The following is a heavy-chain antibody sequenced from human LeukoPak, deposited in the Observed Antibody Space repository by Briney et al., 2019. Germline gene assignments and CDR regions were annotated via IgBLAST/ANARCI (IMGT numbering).Heavy chain of an antibody. Sequence: ASVKVSCKASGYTFTSYGISWVRQAPGQGLEWMGWISACNGNTNYAQKLQGRVTMTTDTSTSTAYMELRSLRSDDTAVYYCARGPYYLEAYYFDYWGQGTLVTVSS. CDR2: ISACNGNT. CDR3: ARGPYYLEAYYFDY. J-gene: IGHJ4*02. D-gene: IGHD3-10*01. V-gene: IGHV1-18*01. CDR1: GYTFTSYG.